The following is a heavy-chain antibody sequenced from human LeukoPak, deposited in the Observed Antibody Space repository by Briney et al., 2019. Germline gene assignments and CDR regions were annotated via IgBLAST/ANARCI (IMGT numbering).Heavy chain of an antibody. CDR3: ARESTHYDFWGGHYYYYMDV. D-gene: IGHD3-3*01. CDR2: IKQDGSEK. J-gene: IGHJ6*03. CDR1: GFTFSSYW. V-gene: IGHV3-7*01. Sequence: PGGSLRLSCAASGFTFSSYWMSWVRQAPGKGLEWVANIKQDGSEKYYVDSVKGRFTISRDNAKNSLYLQMNSLRAEDTAVYYCARESTHYDFWGGHYYYYMDVWGKGTTVTVSS.